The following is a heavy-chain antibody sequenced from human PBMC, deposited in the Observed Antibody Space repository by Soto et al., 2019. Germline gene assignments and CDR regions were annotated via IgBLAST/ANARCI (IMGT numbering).Heavy chain of an antibody. CDR3: ARGIYDLDY. CDR1: GGSISSGGYS. V-gene: IGHV4-30-2*01. D-gene: IGHD3-22*01. CDR2: IYHSGST. Sequence: TSXTLSLACAVSGGSISSGGYSWSWIRQPPGKGLEWIGYIYHSGSTYYNTSLKSRVTISVDRSKNQFSLKLSSVTAADTAVYYCARGIYDLDYWGQGTLVTVSS. J-gene: IGHJ4*02.